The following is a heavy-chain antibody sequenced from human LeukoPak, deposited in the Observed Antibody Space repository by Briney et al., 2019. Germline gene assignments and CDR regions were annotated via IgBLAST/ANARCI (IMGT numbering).Heavy chain of an antibody. CDR3: AKDPIAVAGTWTDY. CDR2: IYYSGST. CDR1: GGSISSYY. Sequence: PSETLSLTCTVSGGSISSYYWSWIRQPPGKGLEWMGYIYYSGSTNYNPSLKSRVTISVDTSKNQFSLKLSSVTAAHTAVYYCAKDPIAVAGTWTDYWGQGTLVTVSS. V-gene: IGHV4-59*01. D-gene: IGHD6-19*01. J-gene: IGHJ4*02.